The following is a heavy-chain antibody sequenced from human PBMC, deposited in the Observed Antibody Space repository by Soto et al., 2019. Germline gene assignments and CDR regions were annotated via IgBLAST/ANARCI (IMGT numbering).Heavy chain of an antibody. J-gene: IGHJ4*02. CDR3: TTDTGRTRNWNDYIDY. CDR2: IKSKTDSRTT. CDR1: GFTFSNAW. V-gene: IGHV3-15*01. Sequence: GGSLRLSCAASGFTFSNAWMSWVRQAPGKGLEWVGRIKSKTDSRTTEYAAPVKGRFTNSRDDSKNTLYLKMNSLKTEDTAVYYLTTDTGRTRNWNDYIDYWGQGTLVTVSA. D-gene: IGHD1-1*01.